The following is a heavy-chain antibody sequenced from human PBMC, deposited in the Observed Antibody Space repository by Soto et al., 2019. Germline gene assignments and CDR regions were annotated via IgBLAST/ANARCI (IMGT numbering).Heavy chain of an antibody. Sequence: GGSLRLSCAASGFTFSSFWMHWVRQAPGEGLVWVSRINGDGSGTNYADFVEGRFTISRDNAKNTLYLQMSSLRAEDTAVYYCIRDYGEPGSTNAFDIWGQGTVVTVSS. J-gene: IGHJ3*02. CDR3: IRDYGEPGSTNAFDI. CDR2: INGDGSGT. V-gene: IGHV3-74*01. CDR1: GFTFSSFW. D-gene: IGHD5-12*01.